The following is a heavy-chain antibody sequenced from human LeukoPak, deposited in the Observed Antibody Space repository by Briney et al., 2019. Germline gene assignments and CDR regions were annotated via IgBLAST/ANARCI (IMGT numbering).Heavy chain of an antibody. J-gene: IGHJ5*02. V-gene: IGHV3-74*01. Sequence: GGSLRLSCAASGFTFSNYWMHWVRQAPGKGLVWVSRINSDGRTTTYADSVKGRFTISRDDAKNTLYLQMNSLRDEDTAVYYCARERVTTGNWFDPWGQGTLVTVSS. D-gene: IGHD4-17*01. CDR3: ARERVTTGNWFDP. CDR1: GFTFSNYW. CDR2: INSDGRTT.